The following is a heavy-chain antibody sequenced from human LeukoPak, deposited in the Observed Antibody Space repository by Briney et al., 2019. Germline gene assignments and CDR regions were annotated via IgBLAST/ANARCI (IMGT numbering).Heavy chain of an antibody. Sequence: PSETLSLTCTVSGGSISSYYWSWIRQPPGKGLEWIGYIYYSGSTNYNPSLKSRVTISVDTSKNQFSLKLSSVTAADTAVYYCARDRSALDYWGQRTLVTVSS. J-gene: IGHJ4*02. CDR1: GGSISSYY. V-gene: IGHV4-59*01. CDR3: ARDRSALDY. CDR2: IYYSGST.